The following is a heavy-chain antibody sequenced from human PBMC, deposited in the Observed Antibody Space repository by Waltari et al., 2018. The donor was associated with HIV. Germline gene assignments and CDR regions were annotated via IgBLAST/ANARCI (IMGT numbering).Heavy chain of an antibody. J-gene: IGHJ6*02. Sequence: EVKLVDSGGGLVQPGGSLRLSCAASGFTFSNFWMGWVRQYSVKVLEWVSHIKYDATWMYYVDSVKGRFTISRDNAKMSLYLQMNSLRAEDTAVYYCVRDQEVVRGYYYGMDVWGLGTTVTVSS. V-gene: IGHV3-7*01. CDR1: GFTFSNFW. D-gene: IGHD2-15*01. CDR2: IKYDATWM. CDR3: VRDQEVVRGYYYGMDV.